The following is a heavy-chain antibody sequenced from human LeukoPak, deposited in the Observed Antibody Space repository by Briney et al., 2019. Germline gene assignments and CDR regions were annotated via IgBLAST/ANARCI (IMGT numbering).Heavy chain of an antibody. V-gene: IGHV4-59*08. D-gene: IGHD6-19*01. Sequence: SETLSLTCTVSGGSISSYYWSWIRQPPGKGLEWIGYIYYSGSTNYNPSLKSRVTISVDTSKNQFSLKLSSVTAADTAVYYCARHVGYSSGWSEAEFHIDYWGQGTLVTVSS. CDR3: ARHVGYSSGWSEAEFHIDY. J-gene: IGHJ4*02. CDR2: IYYSGST. CDR1: GGSISSYY.